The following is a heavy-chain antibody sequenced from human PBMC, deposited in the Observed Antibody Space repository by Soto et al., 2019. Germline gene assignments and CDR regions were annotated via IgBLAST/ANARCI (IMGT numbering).Heavy chain of an antibody. V-gene: IGHV6-1*01. Sequence: SQTLSLTCAISGDSVSSNSAAWHWIRQSPSRGLEWLGRTYYRSRWFSDYAMSVKSRVIINPDTSNNQFSLHLNSVTPEDTAMYFCARETTGTSDYWGQGTLVTVSS. CDR1: GDSVSSNSAA. CDR2: TYYRSRWFS. CDR3: ARETTGTSDY. J-gene: IGHJ4*02. D-gene: IGHD1-7*01.